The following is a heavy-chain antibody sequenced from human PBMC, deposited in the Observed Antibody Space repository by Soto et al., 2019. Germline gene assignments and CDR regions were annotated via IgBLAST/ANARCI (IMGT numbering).Heavy chain of an antibody. CDR3: AKDLPSTAMVTIVYYYYYGMDV. V-gene: IGHV3-23*01. D-gene: IGHD5-18*01. J-gene: IGHJ6*02. CDR1: GFTFSSYA. Sequence: GGSLRLSCAASGFTFSSYAMSWVRQAPGKGLEWVSAISGSGGSTYYADSVKGRFTISRDNSKNTLYLQMNSLRAEDTAVYYCAKDLPSTAMVTIVYYYYYGMDVWGQGTTVTVSS. CDR2: ISGSGGST.